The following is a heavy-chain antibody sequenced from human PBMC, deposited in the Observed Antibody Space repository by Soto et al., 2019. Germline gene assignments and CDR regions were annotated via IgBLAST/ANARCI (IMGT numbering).Heavy chain of an antibody. CDR1: GFSFSSIGVG. D-gene: IGHD2-15*01. CDR3: VAAPYCRGGYCPGDYYYGMDV. V-gene: IGHV2-5*01. Sequence: QITLKESGPTLVKPTETLTLTCTFSGFSFSSIGVGVGWIRQPPGKALEWLALIYWNDDRRYSPSLKSRLTITNDTPNDQVVLTMTNMDPVDTATYDCVAAPYCRGGYCPGDYYYGMDVWGQGTTVTVSS. CDR2: IYWNDDR. J-gene: IGHJ6*02.